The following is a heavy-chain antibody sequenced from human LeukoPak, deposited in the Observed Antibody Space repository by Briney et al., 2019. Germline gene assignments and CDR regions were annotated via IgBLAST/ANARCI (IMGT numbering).Heavy chain of an antibody. CDR2: IYYSGST. V-gene: IGHV4-39*01. J-gene: IGHJ5*02. Sequence: SETLSLTCTVSGGSISSSSYYWGWIRQPPGKGLEWIGSIYYSGSTYYNTSLKSRVTISVDTSKNQFSLKLSSVTAADTAVYYCARRGYCSSTSCYEDGRFDPWGQGTLVTVSS. CDR1: GGSISSSSYY. D-gene: IGHD2-2*01. CDR3: ARRGYCSSTSCYEDGRFDP.